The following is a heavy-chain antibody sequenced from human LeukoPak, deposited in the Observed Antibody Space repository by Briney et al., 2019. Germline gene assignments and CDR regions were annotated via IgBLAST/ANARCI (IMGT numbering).Heavy chain of an antibody. Sequence: SETLSLTCTVSGRSISHYYWTWIRQPPGKGLDWIGYIYYSDVAHYNPSLKSRVSISVDTSKNQFSLKLSSVTAADTAVYYCARGPGYCSSTSCWGWFDPWGQGTLVTVSS. CDR3: ARGPGYCSSTSCWGWFDP. V-gene: IGHV4-59*12. J-gene: IGHJ5*02. CDR1: GRSISHYY. CDR2: IYYSDVA. D-gene: IGHD2-2*01.